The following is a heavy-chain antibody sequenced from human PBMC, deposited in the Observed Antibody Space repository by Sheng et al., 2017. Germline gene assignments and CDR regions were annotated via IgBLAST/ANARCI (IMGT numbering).Heavy chain of an antibody. CDR2: IRYDGSNK. CDR3: AKDSLRRSWQALDAFDI. V-gene: IGHV3-30*02. J-gene: IGHJ3*02. Sequence: AASGFTFSSYGMHWVRQAPGKGLEWVAFIRYDGSNKYYADSVKGRFTISRDNSKNTLYLQMNSLRAEDTAVYYCAKDSLRRSWQALDAFDIWGQGTMVTVSS. CDR1: GFTFSSYG. D-gene: IGHD6-13*01.